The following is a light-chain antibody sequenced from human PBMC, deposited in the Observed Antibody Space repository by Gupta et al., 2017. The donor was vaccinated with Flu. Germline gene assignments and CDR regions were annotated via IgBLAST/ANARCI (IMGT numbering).Light chain of an antibody. V-gene: IGKV3-20*01. Sequence: DIVLTQSPVTRSSSPGVRAAPSCRASQSVESSYIACYQQRHGQAPSLLLYGASIRATGMPDRFSGSGSGTDFTLTISRLEPEDFAVYYCQQYGSSPLFTFGPGTKVDIK. CDR2: GAS. J-gene: IGKJ3*01. CDR3: QQYGSSPLFT. CDR1: QSVESSY.